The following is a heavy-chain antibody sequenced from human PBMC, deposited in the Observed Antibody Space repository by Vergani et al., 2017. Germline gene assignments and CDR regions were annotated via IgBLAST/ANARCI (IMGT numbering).Heavy chain of an antibody. CDR3: ARHSTVEWLVKLGWFDP. D-gene: IGHD6-19*01. J-gene: IGHJ5*02. CDR2: IYYSGST. CDR1: GASIRSSNYY. Sequence: QLQLQESGPGLVKPSATLSLTCSVSGASIRSSNYYWGWIRQPPGKGLEWSASIYYSGSTYYNPSLKSRVTISVDTSKNQFSLKLGSVTAADTAVYFCARHSTVEWLVKLGWFDPWGQGILVTVSS. V-gene: IGHV4-39*01.